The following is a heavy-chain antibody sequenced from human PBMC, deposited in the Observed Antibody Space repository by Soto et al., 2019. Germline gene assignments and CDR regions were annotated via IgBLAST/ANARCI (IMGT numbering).Heavy chain of an antibody. CDR3: ARGGSSSGWYHGVY. Sequence: EVQLVESGGGLVQPGGSLRLSCGASGFTFSSYWMHWVRQAPGEGLVWVSRIGSDGSSTTEDGSVKDRFTISRDNAKNTLDLQMNSLRAEDTAVYYCARGGSSSGWYHGVYWGQGTLVTVSS. D-gene: IGHD6-19*01. CDR1: GFTFSSYW. CDR2: IGSDGSST. V-gene: IGHV3-74*01. J-gene: IGHJ4*02.